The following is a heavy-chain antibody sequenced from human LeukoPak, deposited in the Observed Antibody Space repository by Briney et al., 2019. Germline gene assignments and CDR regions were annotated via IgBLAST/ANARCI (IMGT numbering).Heavy chain of an antibody. CDR1: GGSISSGSYY. V-gene: IGHV4-61*02. D-gene: IGHD3-3*01. J-gene: IGHJ6*03. CDR2: IYTSGST. Sequence: PSETLSLTCTVSGGSISSGSYYWSWIRQPAGKGLEWIVRIYTSGSTNYNPSLKSRVTISVDTSKNQFSLKLSSVTAADTAVYYCARGGYDFWSSHYWGRPYYYYYMDVWGKGTTVTVSS. CDR3: ARGGYDFWSSHYWGRPYYYYYMDV.